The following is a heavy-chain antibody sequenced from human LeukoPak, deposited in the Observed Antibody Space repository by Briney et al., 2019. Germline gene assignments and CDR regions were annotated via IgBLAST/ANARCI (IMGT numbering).Heavy chain of an antibody. J-gene: IGHJ4*02. CDR1: GYSFTNYW. CDR2: IFPRDSDT. D-gene: IGHD3-10*01. Sequence: GESLKISCKGSGYSFTNYWIGWVRQMPGKGLEWMGIIFPRDSDTRYSPSFQGQVTISADRSISTAYLQWSSLKASDTAMYYCARAPCLVRGVRFDYWGQGTLVTVSS. CDR3: ARAPCLVRGVRFDY. V-gene: IGHV5-51*01.